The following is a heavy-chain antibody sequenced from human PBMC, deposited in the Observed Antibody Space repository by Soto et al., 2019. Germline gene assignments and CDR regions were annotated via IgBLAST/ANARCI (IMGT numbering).Heavy chain of an antibody. J-gene: IGHJ6*02. CDR1: GYTFTRYG. CDR2: INTYNGNT. V-gene: IGHV1-18*01. Sequence: ASVKVSCKASGYTFTRYGIGWARQAPGQGLEWMGWINTYNGNTNYAQNVQGRVTLTTDTSTSTAYMELRSLRSNDTAIYYCAMVDVYVTPSPQDVWGQSTTVTVSS. D-gene: IGHD3-16*01. CDR3: AMVDVYVTPSPQDV.